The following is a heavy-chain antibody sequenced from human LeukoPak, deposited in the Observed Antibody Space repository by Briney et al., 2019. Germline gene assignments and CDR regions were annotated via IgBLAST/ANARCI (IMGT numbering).Heavy chain of an antibody. CDR1: GFSFRSYE. CDR2: ISGSGSII. V-gene: IGHV3-48*03. D-gene: IGHD3-22*01. J-gene: IGHJ3*02. CDR3: AREGPYDGSDGDAFDI. Sequence: GGSLRLSCAASGFSFRSYEMSWVRQAPGEGLEWVSQISGSGSIIYYADSVKGRFSISRDNAKNSLYLQMNSLRAEDTAVYYCAREGPYDGSDGDAFDIWGQGTMVTVSS.